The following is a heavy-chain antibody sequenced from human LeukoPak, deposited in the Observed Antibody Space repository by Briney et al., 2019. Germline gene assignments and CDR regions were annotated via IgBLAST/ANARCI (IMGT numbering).Heavy chain of an antibody. CDR1: GFTFSDYY. J-gene: IGHJ4*02. V-gene: IGHV3-11*04. CDR3: ASSPYIYAGGGEALNY. D-gene: IGHD3-10*01. Sequence: PGGSLRLSCAASGFTFSDYYMSWIRQAPGKGLECVSYISSSGNTTYHADSVKGRFTIFRDNAKNSLYLQMSSLRAEDTAVYYCASSPYIYAGGGEALNYWGQGTLVTVSS. CDR2: ISSSGNTT.